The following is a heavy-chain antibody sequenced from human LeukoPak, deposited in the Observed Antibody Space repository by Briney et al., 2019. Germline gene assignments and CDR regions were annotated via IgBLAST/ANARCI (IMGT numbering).Heavy chain of an antibody. CDR2: ISYDGSNK. Sequence: TGGSLRLSCAASGFTFSSYGMHWVRQAPGKGLEWVAVISYDGSNKYYADSVKGRFTISRDNSKNTLYLQMNSLRAEDTAVYYCARDGWSVAGTWDLLDYWGQGTLVTVSS. CDR3: ARDGWSVAGTWDLLDY. J-gene: IGHJ4*02. CDR1: GFTFSSYG. D-gene: IGHD6-19*01. V-gene: IGHV3-30*19.